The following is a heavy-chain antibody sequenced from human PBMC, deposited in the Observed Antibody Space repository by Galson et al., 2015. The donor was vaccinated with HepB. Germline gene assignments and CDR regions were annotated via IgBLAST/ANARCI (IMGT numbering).Heavy chain of an antibody. J-gene: IGHJ4*02. D-gene: IGHD1-26*01. Sequence: SLRLSCAASGFTFSSYSMSWVRQAPGKGLVWVSAISGSGGRTYYADSVKGRFTISRDNSKNTLYLQMNSLRAEDTALYYCAKLKAGAAGYWGQGTLVTVSS. CDR2: ISGSGGRT. CDR1: GFTFSSYS. V-gene: IGHV3-23*01. CDR3: AKLKAGAAGY.